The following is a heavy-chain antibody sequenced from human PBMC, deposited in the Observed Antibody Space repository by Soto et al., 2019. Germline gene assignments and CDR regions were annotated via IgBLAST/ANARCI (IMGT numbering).Heavy chain of an antibody. CDR2: IFHTGDS. D-gene: IGHD5-18*01. CDR3: ARDTNSLDP. V-gene: IGHV4-38-2*02. CDR1: TYSISSGFF. Sequence: SETLSLTCSVSTYSISSGFFWGWIRQPPGKGLEWIGSIFHTGDSYYNPSLKSRITMSVDTSRNQFSLKLTSLTAADTAVYYCARDTNSLDPWGQGTLVTVSS. J-gene: IGHJ5*02.